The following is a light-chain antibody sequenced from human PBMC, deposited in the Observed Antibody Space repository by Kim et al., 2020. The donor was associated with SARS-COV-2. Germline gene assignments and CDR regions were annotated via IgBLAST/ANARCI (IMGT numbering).Light chain of an antibody. V-gene: IGKV1D-16*01. CDR3: QSNDSYPPGLT. J-gene: IGKJ4*01. CDR2: AAS. Sequence: DIQLPQSPSSLSASVGDRVTITCRASQGFSRWLVSYHQKAEKAPKSLIYAASRLQRGVPTRFSGSGSGTDFTLTVSSRQPGDVAPYYCQSNDSYPPGLTFGGGTKLGI. CDR1: QGFSRW.